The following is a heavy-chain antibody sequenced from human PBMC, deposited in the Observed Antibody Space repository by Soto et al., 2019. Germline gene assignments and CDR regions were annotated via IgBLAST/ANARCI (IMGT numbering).Heavy chain of an antibody. J-gene: IGHJ6*02. CDR2: INSDGSST. Sequence: GGSLRLSCAASGFTFSSYWMHWVRQAPGKGLVWVSRINSDGSSTSYADSVKGRFTISRDNAKNTLYLQMNSLRAEDTAVYYCARELTAMVPYYYYGMDVWGQGTTVTVSS. CDR3: ARELTAMVPYYYYGMDV. CDR1: GFTFSSYW. D-gene: IGHD5-18*01. V-gene: IGHV3-74*01.